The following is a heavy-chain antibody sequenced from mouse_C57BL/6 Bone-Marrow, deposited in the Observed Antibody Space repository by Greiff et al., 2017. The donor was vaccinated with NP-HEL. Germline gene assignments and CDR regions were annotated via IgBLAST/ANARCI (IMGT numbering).Heavy chain of an antibody. V-gene: IGHV1-18*01. Sequence: VQLQQSGPELVKPGASVKIPCKASGYTFTDYNMDWVKQSHGQSLEWIGDINPNNGGTIYNQKFKGKATLTVDKSFSTAYMELRSLTSEDTAVYHCARGGRLPWYFDVWGTGTTVTVSS. CDR2: INPNNGGT. CDR3: ARGGRLPWYFDV. D-gene: IGHD2-2*01. CDR1: GYTFTDYN. J-gene: IGHJ1*03.